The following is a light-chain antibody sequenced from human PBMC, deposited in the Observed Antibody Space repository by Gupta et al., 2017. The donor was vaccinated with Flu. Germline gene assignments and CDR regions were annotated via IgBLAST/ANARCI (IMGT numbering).Light chain of an antibody. CDR2: EAS. V-gene: IGKV3-11*01. CDR1: QSVSSQ. Sequence: EIVLTQSPATLSLSPGERATLSCRASQSVSSQLAWYQQKPGQAPRLLIYEASNRATRIPARFSGSGSGTDFTLTISSLDPEDFAVYYCQQRGNWPWTFGQGTKVEIK. J-gene: IGKJ1*01. CDR3: QQRGNWPWT.